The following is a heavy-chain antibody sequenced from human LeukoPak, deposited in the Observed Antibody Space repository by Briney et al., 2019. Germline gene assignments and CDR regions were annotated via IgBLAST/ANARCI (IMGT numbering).Heavy chain of an antibody. CDR2: ISAYNDNT. CDR3: AREFSYGVLDY. V-gene: IGHV1-18*01. Sequence: ASVKVSCKASGYTFTSYGISWVRQAPGQGREGMGWISAYNDNTNYAQKLQGRVTMTTYTSPRTVYMELRSLRYDDTAVYYCAREFSYGVLDYWGQGTMVTVSS. J-gene: IGHJ3*01. CDR1: GYTFTSYG. D-gene: IGHD4-17*01.